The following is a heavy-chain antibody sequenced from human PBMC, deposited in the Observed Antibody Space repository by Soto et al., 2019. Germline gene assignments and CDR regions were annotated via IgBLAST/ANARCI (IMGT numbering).Heavy chain of an antibody. D-gene: IGHD2-8*01. J-gene: IGHJ6*03. CDR3: ARGGGYCTNGVCYSPIYYYYYFMDV. V-gene: IGHV4-34*01. CDR1: GGSFSGYY. Sequence: QVQLQQWGAGLLKPSETLSLTCAVSGGSFSGYYWSWIRQPPGKGLEWIGESNHSGSTNYNPSLMSRVTMSVYTSKTQVSLKLSSVTAADTAVYYCARGGGYCTNGVCYSPIYYYYYFMDVWGKGTTVTVSS. CDR2: SNHSGST.